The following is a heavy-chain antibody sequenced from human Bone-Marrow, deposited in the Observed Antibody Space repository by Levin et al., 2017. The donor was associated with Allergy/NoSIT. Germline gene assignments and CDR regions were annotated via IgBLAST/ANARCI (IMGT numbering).Heavy chain of an antibody. Sequence: SQTLSLTCAVYGGSFSGYYWSWIRQPPGKGLEWIGEINHSGSTNYNPSLKSRVTISVDTSKNQFSLKLSSVTAADTAVYYCARALRYYDFWSGYYDSYDFDYWGQGTLVTVSS. CDR2: INHSGST. J-gene: IGHJ4*02. CDR3: ARALRYYDFWSGYYDSYDFDY. D-gene: IGHD3-3*01. CDR1: GGSFSGYY. V-gene: IGHV4-34*01.